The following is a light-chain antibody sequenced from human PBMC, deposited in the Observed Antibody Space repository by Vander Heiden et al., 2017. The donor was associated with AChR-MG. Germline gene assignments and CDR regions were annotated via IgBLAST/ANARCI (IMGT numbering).Light chain of an antibody. CDR2: GNN. Sequence: QSVLTQPPSVSGAPGQRVTISCTGSSPNIGAGYDVHWYQQLPGTAPKLLIDGNNNRPSGVPDRFSGSQSGTSASLAITGLQAEDEADYYCQSYDSSLSGYVFGAGTKVT. V-gene: IGLV1-40*01. CDR3: QSYDSSLSGYV. CDR1: SPNIGAGYD. J-gene: IGLJ1*01.